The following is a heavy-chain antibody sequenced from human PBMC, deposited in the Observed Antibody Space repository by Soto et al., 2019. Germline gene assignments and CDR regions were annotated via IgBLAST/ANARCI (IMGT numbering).Heavy chain of an antibody. J-gene: IGHJ4*02. CDR1: GYSFTSYW. CDR3: ARQMGSGWYRFDY. CDR2: IYPGDSDT. Sequence: GESRKIACKGSGYSFTSYWIGWERQMPGKGLEWMGIIYPGDSDTRYSPSFQGQVTISADKSISTAYLQWSSLKASDTAMYYCARQMGSGWYRFDYWGQGTLVTVSS. D-gene: IGHD6-19*01. V-gene: IGHV5-51*01.